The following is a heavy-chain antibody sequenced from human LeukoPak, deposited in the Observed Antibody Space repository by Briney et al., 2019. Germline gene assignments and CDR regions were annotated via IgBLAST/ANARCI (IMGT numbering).Heavy chain of an antibody. V-gene: IGHV3-23*01. D-gene: IGHD4-11*01. CDR3: AKDQGEATVPRRFDY. CDR1: RFTCCDFA. J-gene: IGHJ4*02. CDR2: IYFGSGNT. Sequence: PGGSLTRSCAASRFTCCDFAMSWVPQAPGKGRVGGSTIYFGSGNTYSADSMKGRFTISRDNSRNTLYLQMNSLRAEDTAVYYCAKDQGEATVPRRFDYWGQGTLVTVSS.